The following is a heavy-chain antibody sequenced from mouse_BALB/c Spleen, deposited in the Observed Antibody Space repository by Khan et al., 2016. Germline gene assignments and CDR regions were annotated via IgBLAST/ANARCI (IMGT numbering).Heavy chain of an antibody. D-gene: IGHD2-2*01. CDR1: GYTFTDYA. CDR2: ISTYSGDT. CDR3: ARCGLRLYFDV. Sequence: QVQLQQSGPELVRPGVSVKISCKGSGYTFTDYALHWVKQSHTQSLEWIGIISTYSGDTNFNQKFKGKATMTVDKSSSTAYMELSRLTSEDAAICYCARCGLRLYFDVWGKGTTVTVSS. J-gene: IGHJ1*03. V-gene: IGHV1S137*01.